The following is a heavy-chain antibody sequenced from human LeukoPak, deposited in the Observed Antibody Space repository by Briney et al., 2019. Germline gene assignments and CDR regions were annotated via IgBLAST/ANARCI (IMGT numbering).Heavy chain of an antibody. J-gene: IGHJ2*01. Sequence: ASVKVPCKASGYTFTGSYMHWVRQAPGQGLEWMGWINPNSGGTNYARKFQGRVTMTRDTSITTAYMELSRLGSDDTAVYYCARNMVRGPPVGIYWYFDLWGRGTLVTVSS. CDR2: INPNSGGT. CDR3: ARNMVRGPPVGIYWYFDL. CDR1: GYTFTGSY. V-gene: IGHV1-2*02. D-gene: IGHD3-10*01.